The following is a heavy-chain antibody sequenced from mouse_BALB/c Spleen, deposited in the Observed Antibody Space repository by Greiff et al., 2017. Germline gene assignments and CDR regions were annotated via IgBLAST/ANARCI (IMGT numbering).Heavy chain of an antibody. J-gene: IGHJ4*01. V-gene: IGHV4-1*02. CDR2: INPDSSTI. D-gene: IGHD2-3*01. CDR3: ARQGWSYAMDY. Sequence: EVKLVESGGGLVQPGGSLKLSCAASGFDFSRYWMSWVRQAPGKGLEWIGEINPDSSTINYTPSLKDKFIISRDNAKNTLYLQMSKVRSEDTALYYCARQGWSYAMDYWGQGTSVTVSS. CDR1: GFDFSRYW.